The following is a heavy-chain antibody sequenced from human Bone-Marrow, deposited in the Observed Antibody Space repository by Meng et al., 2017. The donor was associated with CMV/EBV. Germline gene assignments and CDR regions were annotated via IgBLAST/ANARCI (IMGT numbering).Heavy chain of an antibody. V-gene: IGHV3-53*01. D-gene: IGHD1-26*01. Sequence: GESLKISCAASGFTFSSYWMSWVRQAPGKGLEWVSVIYSGGSTYYADSVKGRFTISRDNSKNTLYLQMNSLRAEDTAVYYCARDRSGSYYFDYWGQGTLVTVS. CDR1: GFTFSSYW. J-gene: IGHJ4*02. CDR2: IYSGGST. CDR3: ARDRSGSYYFDY.